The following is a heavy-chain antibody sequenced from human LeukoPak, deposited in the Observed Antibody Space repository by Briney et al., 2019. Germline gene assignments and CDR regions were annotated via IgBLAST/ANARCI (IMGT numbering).Heavy chain of an antibody. CDR3: ARESYSGSGSCYTSWFDP. CDR1: GGSFSGYY. D-gene: IGHD3-10*01. J-gene: IGHJ5*02. V-gene: IGHV4-34*01. CDR2: INHSGST. Sequence: SETLSLTCAVYGGSFSGYYWSWIRQPPGKGLEWIGEINHSGSTNYNPSLKSRVTISVDTSKNQFSLKLGSVTAADTAVYYCARESYSGSGSCYTSWFDPWGQGTLVTVSS.